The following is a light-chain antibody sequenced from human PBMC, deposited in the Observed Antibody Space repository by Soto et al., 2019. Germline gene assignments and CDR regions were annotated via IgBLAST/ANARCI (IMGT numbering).Light chain of an antibody. J-gene: IGKJ1*01. CDR1: QSVSSN. CDR2: GAS. Sequence: EIVMTQSPATLSVSPGERATLSCRASQSVSSNLAWYQQKPGQAPRLLIYGASTRATGIPARFSGSGSGTEFTLTMSCLQSEDFAVYYCQQYNNWPRTFGQGTKVEIK. CDR3: QQYNNWPRT. V-gene: IGKV3-15*01.